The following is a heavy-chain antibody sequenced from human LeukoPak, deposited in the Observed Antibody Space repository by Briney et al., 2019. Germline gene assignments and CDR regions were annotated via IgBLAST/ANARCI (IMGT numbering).Heavy chain of an antibody. J-gene: IGHJ5*02. CDR3: ATDGAGFDT. V-gene: IGHV3-11*01. CDR1: GFTFNDYY. Sequence: GGSLRLSCAASGFTFNDYYMSWIRQAPGKGLEWLSYINIGGTNTHYADSVKGRFTISRDNAKKSLYLERNNLRAEDTAVYYCATDGAGFDTWGQGVLVTVSS. CDR2: INIGGTNT.